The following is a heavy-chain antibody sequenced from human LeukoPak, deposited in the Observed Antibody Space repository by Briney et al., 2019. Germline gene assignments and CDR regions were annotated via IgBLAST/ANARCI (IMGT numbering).Heavy chain of an antibody. CDR3: AELGITMIGGV. V-gene: IGHV3-23*01. D-gene: IGHD3-10*02. J-gene: IGHJ6*04. CDR1: GFTFSTYD. CDR2: ISGTGGST. Sequence: GGSLRLSCAASGFTFSTYDISWVRQAPGKGLEWVSLISGTGGSTYYADSVKGRFTISRDNAKNSLYLQMNSLRAEDTAVYYCAELGITMIGGVWGKGTTVTISS.